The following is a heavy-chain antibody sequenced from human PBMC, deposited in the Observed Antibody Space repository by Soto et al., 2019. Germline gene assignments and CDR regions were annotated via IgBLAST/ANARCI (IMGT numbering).Heavy chain of an antibody. CDR3: ARQGITGTRYYHYYYMDV. J-gene: IGHJ6*03. V-gene: IGHV5-51*01. CDR2: IYPGDSDT. D-gene: IGHD1-7*01. Sequence: PGESLKISCKGSGYSFTSYWIGWVRQMPGKGLEWMGIIYPGDSDTRYSPSFQGQVTISADRSISTAYLQWSSLKASDTAMYYCARQGITGTRYYHYYYMDVWGKGTTVTVSS. CDR1: GYSFTSYW.